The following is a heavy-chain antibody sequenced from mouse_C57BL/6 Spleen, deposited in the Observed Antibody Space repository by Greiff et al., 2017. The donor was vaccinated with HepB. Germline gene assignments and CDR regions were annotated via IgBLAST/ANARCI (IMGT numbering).Heavy chain of an antibody. CDR3: ARRATVALDY. J-gene: IGHJ2*01. CDR2: IYPGSGST. Sequence: VQLQQSGAELVKPGASVKMSCKASGYTFTSYWITWVKQRPGQGLEWIGDIYPGSGSTNYNEKFKSKATLTVDTPSSTAYMQLSSLTSEDSAVYYCARRATVALDYWGKGTTLTVSS. CDR1: GYTFTSYW. D-gene: IGHD1-1*01. V-gene: IGHV1-55*01.